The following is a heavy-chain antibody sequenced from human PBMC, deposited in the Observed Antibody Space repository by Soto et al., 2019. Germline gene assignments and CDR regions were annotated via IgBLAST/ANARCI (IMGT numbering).Heavy chain of an antibody. CDR2: INWNSGTK. V-gene: IGHV3-9*01. CDR3: TKDRVALIRGWFDT. D-gene: IGHD2-21*01. Sequence: EAQLVESGGDLVQPGTSLRLSCAASGFTFDDYAMSWVRQVPGKGLEWVPGINWNSGTKGYADSVKGRFTISRDNAKNSLYLQMSRLRADDTALYYCTKDRVALIRGWFDTWGQGIQVTVAA. J-gene: IGHJ5*02. CDR1: GFTFDDYA.